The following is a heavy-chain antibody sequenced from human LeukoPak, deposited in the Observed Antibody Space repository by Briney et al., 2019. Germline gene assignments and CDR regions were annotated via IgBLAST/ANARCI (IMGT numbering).Heavy chain of an antibody. J-gene: IGHJ6*02. CDR2: INHSGST. CDR1: GGSFSGYY. D-gene: IGHD6-19*01. Sequence: SETLSLTCAVYGGSFSGYYWSWIRQPPGKGLEWIGEINHSGSTNYNPSLKSRVTISVDTSKNQFSLKLSSVTAADTAVYYCARNVDSSGWYSQLRYYYGMDVWGQGTTVTVSS. V-gene: IGHV4-34*01. CDR3: ARNVDSSGWYSQLRYYYGMDV.